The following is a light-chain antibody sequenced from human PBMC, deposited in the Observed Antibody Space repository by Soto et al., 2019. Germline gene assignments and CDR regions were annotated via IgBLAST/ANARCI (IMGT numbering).Light chain of an antibody. J-gene: IGKJ4*01. CDR1: QSVSSY. CDR2: DAS. Sequence: EIVLTQSPATLSLSPGERATLSCRASQSVSSYLAWYQQKPGQAPRLLIYDASNRATGIPARFSGSGSGTDFTLTISRLEPEDFAVYYCQQYGSSPLTSGGGTKVDIK. CDR3: QQYGSSPLT. V-gene: IGKV3-20*01.